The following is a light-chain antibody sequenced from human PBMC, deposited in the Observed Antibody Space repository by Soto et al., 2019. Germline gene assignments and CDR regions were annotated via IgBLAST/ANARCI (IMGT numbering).Light chain of an antibody. CDR1: SSDVGGYSY. V-gene: IGLV2-14*01. CDR3: PSYTSISTYV. Sequence: QSALTQPPSASGSPGQSVAISCTGTSSDVGGYSYVSWYQQHPGKAPKLMIYEVSNRPSGVSNRFSGSKSGNTASLTISGLQAEDEADYYCPSYTSISTYVFGTGTKLTVL. J-gene: IGLJ1*01. CDR2: EVS.